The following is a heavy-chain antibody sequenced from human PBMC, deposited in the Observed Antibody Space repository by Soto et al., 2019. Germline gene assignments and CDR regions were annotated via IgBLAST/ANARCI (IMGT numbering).Heavy chain of an antibody. Sequence: PGGSLRLSCAASGFTLRSYWMSWVRQAPGKGLEWLATIKTDASEKKYVDSVKGRLTVFRDNAKNSLYLQMNSLRDEDTAVYFCARDFGHGYYLDYWGRGTLVTVSS. J-gene: IGHJ4*02. V-gene: IGHV3-7*01. CDR2: IKTDASEK. D-gene: IGHD3-3*01. CDR3: ARDFGHGYYLDY. CDR1: GFTLRSYW.